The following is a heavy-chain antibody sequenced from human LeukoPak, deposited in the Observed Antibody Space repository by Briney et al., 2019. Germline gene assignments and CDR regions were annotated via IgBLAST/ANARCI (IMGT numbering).Heavy chain of an antibody. D-gene: IGHD1-1*01. Sequence: GGSLRLSCAASGFTFSAYWVSWIRQAPGKGLEWLANIKQDGSDKQYVDSVKGRFAISRDNAKTSVYLQMNSLRVEDTAVYYCVSTTRSSPFDNWGQGTLVTVSS. CDR2: IKQDGSDK. CDR1: GFTFSAYW. J-gene: IGHJ4*02. CDR3: VSTTRSSPFDN. V-gene: IGHV3-7*01.